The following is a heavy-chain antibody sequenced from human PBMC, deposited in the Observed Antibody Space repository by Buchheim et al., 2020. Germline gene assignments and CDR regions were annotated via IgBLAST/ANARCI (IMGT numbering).Heavy chain of an antibody. CDR2: IIPILGIA. V-gene: IGHV1-69*02. CDR3: ARHRALGYCSSLNCYSFDP. Sequence: QVQLVQSGAEVKKPGSSVKVSCKASGGTFSSYTISWVRQAPGQGLEWMGRIIPILGIANYAQKFQGRVTITADKSTSTAYMELSSLRSEDTAVYYCARHRALGYCSSLNCYSFDPWGQGIL. CDR1: GGTFSSYT. J-gene: IGHJ5*01. D-gene: IGHD2-2*01.